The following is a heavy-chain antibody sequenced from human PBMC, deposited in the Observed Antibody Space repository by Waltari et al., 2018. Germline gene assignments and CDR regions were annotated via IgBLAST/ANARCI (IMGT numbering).Heavy chain of an antibody. CDR2: IYTSGST. Sequence: TCTVSGGSISSYYWSWIRQPAGKGLEWIGRIYTSGSTNYNPSLKSRVTMSVDTSKNQFSLKLSSVTAADTAVYYCARERDPDYYGSGSIWFDPWGQGTLVTVSS. CDR1: GGSISSYY. CDR3: ARERDPDYYGSGSIWFDP. D-gene: IGHD3-10*01. J-gene: IGHJ5*02. V-gene: IGHV4-4*07.